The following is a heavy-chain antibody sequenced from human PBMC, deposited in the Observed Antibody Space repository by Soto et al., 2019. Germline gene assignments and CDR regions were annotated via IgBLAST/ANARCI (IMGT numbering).Heavy chain of an antibody. D-gene: IGHD1-20*01. CDR2: IYYSGST. CDR1: GGSISSYY. Sequence: PSETLSLTCTVSGGSISSYYWSWIRQPPGKRLEWIGYIYYSGSTNYNPSLKSRVTISVDTSKNQFSLKLGSVTAADTAVYYCARGYNGDFDYWGQGTLVTVSS. V-gene: IGHV4-59*01. CDR3: ARGYNGDFDY. J-gene: IGHJ4*02.